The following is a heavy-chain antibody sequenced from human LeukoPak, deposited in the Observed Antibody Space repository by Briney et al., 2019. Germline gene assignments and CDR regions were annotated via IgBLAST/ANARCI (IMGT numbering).Heavy chain of an antibody. Sequence: GGSLRLSCAVSGITLSNYGMTWVRQAPGKGLEWVSSIGSTSSYIYYADSVKGRFTISRDNAKNSLYLQMNSLRVEDTAVYYCARDLRVPAAISWFDPWGQGTLVTVSP. CDR1: GITLSNYG. CDR3: ARDLRVPAAISWFDP. D-gene: IGHD2-2*02. V-gene: IGHV3-21*01. CDR2: IGSTSSYI. J-gene: IGHJ5*02.